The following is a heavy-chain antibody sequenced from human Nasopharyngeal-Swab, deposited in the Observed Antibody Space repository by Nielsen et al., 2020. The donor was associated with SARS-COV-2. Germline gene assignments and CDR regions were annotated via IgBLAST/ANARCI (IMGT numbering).Heavy chain of an antibody. CDR1: GLIFSDYY. J-gene: IGHJ6*02. CDR2: ISSSGSTI. Sequence: GGSLRLSCAASGLIFSDYYMSWIRQAPGKGLEWVSYISSSGSTIYYADSVKGRFTISRDNAKNSLYLQMNSLRAEDTAVYYCARSHKGYSYGYTNYYGMDVWGQGTTVTVSS. CDR3: ARSHKGYSYGYTNYYGMDV. V-gene: IGHV3-11*01. D-gene: IGHD5-18*01.